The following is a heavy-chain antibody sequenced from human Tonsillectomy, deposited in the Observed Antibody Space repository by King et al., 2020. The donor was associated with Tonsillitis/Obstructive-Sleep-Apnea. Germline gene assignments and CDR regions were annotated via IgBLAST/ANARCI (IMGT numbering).Heavy chain of an antibody. Sequence: LQLQESGPGLVKPSGTLSLTCAVSGDSISTSDWWSWVRQPPGKGLEWIGEIYHSWSSNYNPSLKSRVTISVDKSKNQFSLNLDSVTAAETAIYYCARDYYGSGNGFDIWGQGTMVTVSS. V-gene: IGHV4-4*02. CDR2: IYHSWSS. D-gene: IGHD3-10*01. CDR1: GDSISTSDW. CDR3: ARDYYGSGNGFDI. J-gene: IGHJ3*02.